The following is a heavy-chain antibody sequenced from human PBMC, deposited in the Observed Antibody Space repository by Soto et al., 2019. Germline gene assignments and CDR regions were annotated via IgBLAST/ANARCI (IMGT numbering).Heavy chain of an antibody. V-gene: IGHV1-3*01. CDR3: ARGDYYDIHDY. D-gene: IGHD3-22*01. Sequence: ASVKVSCQASGYTFTGYAIHWVRQAPGQRLEWMGWINAGNGNTKYSQKFQGRVTITRDTSASTAYMELSSLRSEDTAVYYCARGDYYDIHDYWGQGTLVTVSS. J-gene: IGHJ4*02. CDR1: GYTFTGYA. CDR2: INAGNGNT.